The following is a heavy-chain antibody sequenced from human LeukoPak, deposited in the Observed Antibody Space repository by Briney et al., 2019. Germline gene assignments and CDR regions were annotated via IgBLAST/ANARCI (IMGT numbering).Heavy chain of an antibody. CDR1: GFTFSSYG. CDR2: IWYDGSNT. V-gene: IGHV3-33*06. Sequence: GESLRLSCAASGFTFSSYGMHWVRQAPGKGLEWVAAIWYDGSNTYYADSVKGRFTISRDNSRNTLYLQMNGLRAEGTAVYYCAKDVYSSSWSYFDYWGQGSLVSVSS. J-gene: IGHJ4*02. CDR3: AKDVYSSSWSYFDY. D-gene: IGHD6-13*01.